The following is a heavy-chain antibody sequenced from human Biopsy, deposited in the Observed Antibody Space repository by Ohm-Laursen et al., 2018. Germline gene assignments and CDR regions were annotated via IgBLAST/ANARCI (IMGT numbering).Heavy chain of an antibody. J-gene: IGHJ1*01. Sequence: SETLSLTCTVSGGSFTGNYWTWIRQPPGKGLEWIGNISHTGYTSYKSSLKSRVTISLDTSRKHFSLRLTSLAAADTAVYYCARGSNEYGGLYFPHWGQGTLVTVSS. CDR1: GGSFTGNY. D-gene: IGHD4-23*01. CDR2: ISHTGYT. CDR3: ARGSNEYGGLYFPH. V-gene: IGHV4-59*08.